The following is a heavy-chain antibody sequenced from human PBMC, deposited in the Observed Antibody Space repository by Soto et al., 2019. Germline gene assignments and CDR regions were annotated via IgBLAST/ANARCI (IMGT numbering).Heavy chain of an antibody. J-gene: IGHJ4*02. CDR3: ARDLSASSWTDY. CDR2: ISYSGSP. Sequence: SETLSLTCTVSGASISTYYWTWIRQPPGKGLEWIGYISYSGSPNYNPSLKSRVTISVDTSKNQLSLKLSSVTAADTAVYYCARDLSASSWTDYWGQGTLVTVSS. D-gene: IGHD6-13*01. V-gene: IGHV4-59*01. CDR1: GASISTYY.